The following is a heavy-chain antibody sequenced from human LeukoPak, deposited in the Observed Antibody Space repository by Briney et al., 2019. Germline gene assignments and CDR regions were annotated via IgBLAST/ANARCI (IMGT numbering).Heavy chain of an antibody. CDR2: INHSGST. CDR1: GGSFSGYY. CDR3: ARGHLTGSTYYFDY. Sequence: SETLSLTCAVYGGSFSGYYWSWIRQPPGKGLEWIGEINHSGSTNYNPSLKSRVTISVDTSKNQFSLKLSSVTAADTAVYYCARGHLTGSTYYFDYWGQGTLVTVSS. V-gene: IGHV4-34*01. D-gene: IGHD3-9*01. J-gene: IGHJ4*02.